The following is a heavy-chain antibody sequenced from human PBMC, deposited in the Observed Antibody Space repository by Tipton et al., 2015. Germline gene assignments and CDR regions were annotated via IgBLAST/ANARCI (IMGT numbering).Heavy chain of an antibody. D-gene: IGHD1-26*01. V-gene: IGHV3-13*01. J-gene: IGHJ6*02. Sequence: SLRLSCAASGFTFSSYDMHWVRQATGKGLEWVSVIDTAGDTYYPGSVKGRFTISREDAKNSLCLQMNSLRAGDTAVYYCARVGVGAYYGMDVWGQGTTVTVSS. CDR2: IDTAGDT. CDR1: GFTFSSYD. CDR3: ARVGVGAYYGMDV.